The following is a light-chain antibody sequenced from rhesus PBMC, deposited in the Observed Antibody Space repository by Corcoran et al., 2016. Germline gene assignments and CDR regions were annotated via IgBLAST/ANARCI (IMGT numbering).Light chain of an antibody. CDR2: EAA. Sequence: DIQMTQSPSSLSASVGDRVTITCRASQGITNDLAWYQQKPGETPKILIYEAANLQSGIPSRFSGSGSGTDFTLTISSLQSEDFATYYCQHYYTTPWTFGQGTKVEIK. J-gene: IGKJ1*01. CDR1: QGITND. V-gene: IGKV1-25*01. CDR3: QHYYTTPWT.